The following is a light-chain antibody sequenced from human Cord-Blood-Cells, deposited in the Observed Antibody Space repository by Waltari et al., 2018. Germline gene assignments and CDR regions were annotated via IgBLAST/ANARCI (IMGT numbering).Light chain of an antibody. V-gene: IGKV3-20*01. CDR1: QSVSSSY. CDR3: QQYGSSPLT. J-gene: IGKJ4*01. CDR2: GTS. Sequence: ELVLTQSPGTLSLSPGERATLSCRASQSVSSSYLAWYQQKPSQAPRLLIYGTSSRATGIPDRFSGSVSGTDFTLTISRLEPEDFAVYYCQQYGSSPLTFGGGTKVEIK.